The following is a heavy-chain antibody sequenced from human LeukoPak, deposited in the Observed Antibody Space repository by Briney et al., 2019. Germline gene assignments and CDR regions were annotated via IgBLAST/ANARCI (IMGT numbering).Heavy chain of an antibody. CDR2: INPNSGGT. CDR3: ASSLNYDYVWGSYRYTGFDY. Sequence: ASVKVSCKASGYTFTGYYMHWVRQAPGQGLEWMGWINPNSGGTNYAQKFQGRVTMTRDTSISTAYMELSRLRSDDTAVYYCASSLNYDYVWGSYRYTGFDYWGQGTSVTVSS. CDR1: GYTFTGYY. V-gene: IGHV1-2*02. D-gene: IGHD3-16*02. J-gene: IGHJ4*02.